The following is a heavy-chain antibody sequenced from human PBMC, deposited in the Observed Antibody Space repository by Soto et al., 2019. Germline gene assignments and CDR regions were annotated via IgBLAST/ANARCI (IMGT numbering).Heavy chain of an antibody. Sequence: ASVKVSCKASGYTFTGYYMHWVRQAPGQGLEWLGRINPNSGGTNYAQKFQGWVTMTRDTSIGTAYMELSSLRSEDTAVYYCARVRRDRFDYWGQGTLVTVSS. CDR2: INPNSGGT. CDR1: GYTFTGYY. V-gene: IGHV1-2*04. CDR3: ARVRRDRFDY. J-gene: IGHJ4*02.